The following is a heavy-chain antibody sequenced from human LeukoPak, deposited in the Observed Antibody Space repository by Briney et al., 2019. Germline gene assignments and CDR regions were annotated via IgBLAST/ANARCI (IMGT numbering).Heavy chain of an antibody. J-gene: IGHJ5*02. CDR1: GGTFSSYA. Sequence: ASVKVSCKASGGTFSSYAISWVRQAPGQGLEWMGRIIPILGIANYAQKFQGGVTITADKSTSTAYMELSSLRSEDTAVYYCARVEYSSSWRNWFDPWGQGTLVTVSS. CDR3: ARVEYSSSWRNWFDP. V-gene: IGHV1-69*04. D-gene: IGHD6-13*01. CDR2: IIPILGIA.